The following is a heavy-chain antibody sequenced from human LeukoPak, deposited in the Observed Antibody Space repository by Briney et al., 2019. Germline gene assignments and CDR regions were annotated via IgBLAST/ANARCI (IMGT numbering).Heavy chain of an antibody. D-gene: IGHD1-26*01. V-gene: IGHV2-70*11. Sequence: TLSLTCTVSGGSISSYYWSWIRQPPGKALEWLARIDWDDDRYYSTSLKTRLTISKDTSKNQVVLTMTNMDPVDTATYYCARIPLMGATTGPYDYWGQGTLVTVSS. CDR2: IDWDDDR. CDR1: GGSISSYYW. CDR3: ARIPLMGATTGPYDY. J-gene: IGHJ4*02.